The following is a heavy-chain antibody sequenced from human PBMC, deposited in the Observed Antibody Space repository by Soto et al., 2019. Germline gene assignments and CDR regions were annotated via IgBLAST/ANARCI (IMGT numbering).Heavy chain of an antibody. J-gene: IGHJ4*02. CDR3: ARRYGSCFDY. CDR2: IHPRGST. CDR1: DGSISSNNW. D-gene: IGHD5-18*01. Sequence: SETLSLTCAVSDGSISSNNWWSWVRQTPGKGLEWIGEIHPRGSTNYNPPLKSRVTISVDTSKNQFSLKLSSVTAADTAVYYCARRYGSCFDYWGQGTLVTVSS. V-gene: IGHV4-4*02.